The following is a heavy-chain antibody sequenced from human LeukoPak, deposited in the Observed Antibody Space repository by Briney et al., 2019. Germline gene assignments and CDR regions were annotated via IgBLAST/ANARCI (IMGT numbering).Heavy chain of an antibody. V-gene: IGHV4-39*07. D-gene: IGHD6-13*01. CDR1: GGSISSRSCY. J-gene: IGHJ6*03. CDR3: ARITYSSSWYDYYYYYMDV. CDR2: IYYSGST. Sequence: SETLSLTCSGSGGSISSRSCYWGWIRQPPGKGLEWIGGIYYSGSTYYNPSLKSRVTISVDTSKNQFSLKLSSVTAADTAVYYCARITYSSSWYDYYYYYMDVWGKGTTVTVSS.